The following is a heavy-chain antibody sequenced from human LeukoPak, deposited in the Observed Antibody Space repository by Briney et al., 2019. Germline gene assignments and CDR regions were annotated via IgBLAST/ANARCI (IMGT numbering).Heavy chain of an antibody. V-gene: IGHV4-34*01. CDR1: GGSFSGYY. Sequence: SETLSLTCAVYGGSFSGYYWSWIRQPPGKGLEWIGEINHSGSTNCNPSLKSRVTISVDTSKNQFSLKLSSVTAADTAVYYCARHRRYYGSGSYSGVDYWGQGTLVTVSS. CDR2: INHSGST. D-gene: IGHD3-10*01. J-gene: IGHJ4*02. CDR3: ARHRRYYGSGSYSGVDY.